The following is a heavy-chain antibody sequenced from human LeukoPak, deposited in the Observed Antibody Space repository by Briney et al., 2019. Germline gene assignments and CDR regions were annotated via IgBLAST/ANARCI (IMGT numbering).Heavy chain of an antibody. J-gene: IGHJ4*02. CDR2: IYSGGST. CDR1: GFTVSSNY. V-gene: IGHV3-66*01. D-gene: IGHD3-10*01. CDR3: ARDQYGSGMQDY. Sequence: GGSLRLSCAASGFTVSSNYMSWVRQAPGKGLEWVSVIYSGGSTYYADSVKGRFTISRDNSKNTLYLQMNSLRAEDTAVYYCARDQYGSGMQDYWGQGTLVTVSS.